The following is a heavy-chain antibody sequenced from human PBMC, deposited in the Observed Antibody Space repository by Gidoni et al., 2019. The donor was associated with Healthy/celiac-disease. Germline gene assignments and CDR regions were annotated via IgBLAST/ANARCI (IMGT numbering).Heavy chain of an antibody. CDR3: ATLGDLDDY. J-gene: IGHJ4*02. CDR1: GCTFSSYG. V-gene: IGHV3-30*03. CDR2: ISYDGSNK. D-gene: IGHD2-21*02. Sequence: QVQLVESGGGVVQPGRSLRLSCAASGCTFSSYGMHWVRQAPGKGLEWVAVISYDGSNKYYADSVKCRFTISRDNSKNTLYLQMNSLRAEDTAVYYCATLGDLDDYWGQGTLVTVSS.